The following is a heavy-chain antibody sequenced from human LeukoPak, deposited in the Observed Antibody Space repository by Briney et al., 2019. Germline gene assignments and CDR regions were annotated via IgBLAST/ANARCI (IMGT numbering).Heavy chain of an antibody. CDR2: INHSGST. CDR3: ARQRAGYYYGMDV. V-gene: IGHV4-34*01. Sequence: PSETLSLTCAVYGGSFSGYYWSWIRQPPGKGLEWIGEINHSGSTNYNPSLKSRVTISVDTSKNQFSLKLSSVTAADTAVYYCARQRAGYYYGMDVWGQGTTVTVSS. CDR1: GGSFSGYY. J-gene: IGHJ6*02. D-gene: IGHD6-19*01.